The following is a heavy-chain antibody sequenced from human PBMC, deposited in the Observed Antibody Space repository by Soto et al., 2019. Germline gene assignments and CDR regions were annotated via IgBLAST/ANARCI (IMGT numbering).Heavy chain of an antibody. CDR1: GYTFTSYD. V-gene: IGHV1-8*01. Sequence: GASVKVSCKASGYTFTSYDINWVRQATGQGLEWMGWMNPNSGNTGYAQKFQGRVTMTRNTSISTAYMELSSLRSEDTAVYYCAREDHYELRFLGGEENWFDPWGQGTLVTVSS. CDR2: MNPNSGNT. CDR3: AREDHYELRFLGGEENWFDP. J-gene: IGHJ5*02. D-gene: IGHD3-3*01.